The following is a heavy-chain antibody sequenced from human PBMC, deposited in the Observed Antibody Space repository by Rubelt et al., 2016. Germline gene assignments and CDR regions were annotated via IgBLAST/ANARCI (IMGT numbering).Heavy chain of an antibody. CDR1: GFTFSSCA. D-gene: IGHD2-2*01. CDR3: ARGGEFCSSTSCYEWDY. CDR2: VSSNGGST. Sequence: QLVESGGGLVQPGGSLRLSCSASGFTFSSCAMYWVSQAPGTGLEYVSGVSSNGGSTYYADSVKGRFTISRDNAKNSGSLQMNSLRAEDTAVYYCARGGEFCSSTSCYEWDYWGRGTLVTVSS. V-gene: IGHV3-64*04. J-gene: IGHJ4*02.